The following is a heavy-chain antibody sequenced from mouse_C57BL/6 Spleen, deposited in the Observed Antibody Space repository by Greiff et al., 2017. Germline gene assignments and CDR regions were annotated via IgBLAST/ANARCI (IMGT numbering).Heavy chain of an antibody. CDR2: IGPGSGST. Sequence: QVQLQQSGAELVKPGASVQISCKASGYTFTDYYINWVKQRPGQGLEWLGKIGPGSGSTYYHEKFKGKATLTADKYSSTAYMQLSSLTSEDSAVYFCARDYGSRDAMDYWGQGTSVTVSS. V-gene: IGHV1-77*01. CDR3: ARDYGSRDAMDY. J-gene: IGHJ4*01. CDR1: GYTFTDYY. D-gene: IGHD1-1*01.